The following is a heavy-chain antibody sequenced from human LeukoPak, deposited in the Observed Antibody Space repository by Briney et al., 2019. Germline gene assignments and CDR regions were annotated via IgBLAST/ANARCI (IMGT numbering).Heavy chain of an antibody. CDR2: IHHSGGT. V-gene: IGHV4-34*01. J-gene: IGHJ4*02. Sequence: SETLSLTCAVYDGSFTDYNWSWIRQSPGKGLQWIGEIHHSGGTNYSPSLKSRVTLSVDTSKSQLSLKLSSVTAADTAVYYCVRNGYYSSGYHFSSDSRGRGTLVTVSS. CDR3: VRNGYYSSGYHFSSDS. D-gene: IGHD3-22*01. CDR1: DGSFTDYN.